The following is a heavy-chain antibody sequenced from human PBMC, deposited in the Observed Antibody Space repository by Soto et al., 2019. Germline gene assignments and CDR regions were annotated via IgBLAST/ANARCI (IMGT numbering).Heavy chain of an antibody. Sequence: SGPTLVNPTETLTLTCTVSGFSLSNARMGVSWIRQPPGKALEWLAHIFSNDEKSYSTSLKSRLTISKDTSKSQVVLTMTNMDPVDTATYYCARIGGRRGYYDILTGPPYYYYGMDFWGQRTSDTVSS. CDR3: ARIGGRRGYYDILTGPPYYYYGMDF. D-gene: IGHD3-9*01. J-gene: IGHJ6*02. CDR2: IFSNDEK. V-gene: IGHV2-26*01. CDR1: GFSLSNARMG.